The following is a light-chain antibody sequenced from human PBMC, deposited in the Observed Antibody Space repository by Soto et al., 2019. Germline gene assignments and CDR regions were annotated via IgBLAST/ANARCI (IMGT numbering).Light chain of an antibody. V-gene: IGKV1-27*01. Sequence: DIQMTQSPSTLSGSVGDRVTITCLASQTISSWLAWYQKKPGKDPNLLIYAASTLQSGVPSRFSGSGSGTDFTLTISSLQPEDVATYYCQKYNSAPRTFGQGTTGDI. J-gene: IGKJ1*01. CDR3: QKYNSAPRT. CDR2: AAS. CDR1: QTISSW.